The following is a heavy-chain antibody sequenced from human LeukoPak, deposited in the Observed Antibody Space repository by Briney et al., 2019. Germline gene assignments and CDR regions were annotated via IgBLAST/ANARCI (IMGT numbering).Heavy chain of an antibody. D-gene: IGHD4-23*01. CDR1: GFTFSSYA. CDR2: ISGSGDST. V-gene: IGHV3-23*01. J-gene: IGHJ4*02. CDR3: AKRPGDYGGKYLDY. Sequence: PGGSLRLSCAASGFTFSSYAMSWVRLAPGRGLEWVSSISGSGDSTYYADSVKGRFTISRDNSKNTLYLQMNSLRAEDTAVYYCAKRPGDYGGKYLDYWGQGTLVTVSS.